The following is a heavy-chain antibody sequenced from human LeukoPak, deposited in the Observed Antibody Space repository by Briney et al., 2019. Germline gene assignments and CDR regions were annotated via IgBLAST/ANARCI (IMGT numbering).Heavy chain of an antibody. CDR1: GFTFSSYA. CDR3: ARDRYYYGSGGAFDH. CDR2: IKQDGSEK. J-gene: IGHJ4*02. Sequence: PGGSLRLSCAASGFTFSSYAMSWVRQAPGKGLEWVANIKQDGSEKYYVDSVKGRFTISRDNAKNSLYLQMNSLRAEDTAVYYCARDRYYYGSGGAFDHWGQGTLVTVSS. D-gene: IGHD3-10*01. V-gene: IGHV3-7*01.